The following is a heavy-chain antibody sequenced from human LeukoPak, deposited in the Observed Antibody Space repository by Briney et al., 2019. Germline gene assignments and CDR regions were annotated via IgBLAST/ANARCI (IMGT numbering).Heavy chain of an antibody. J-gene: IGHJ4*02. Sequence: GGSLRLSCAASGFIFDNFWMSWVRQAQGKGLEWVANIKQDGSEIYYVDSVKGRFTISRDNAKKLLYLQMNSLRAEDTALYYCARDMSFSTSDWYGELDNWGQGTLVTVSS. D-gene: IGHD6-19*01. CDR3: ARDMSFSTSDWYGELDN. CDR1: GFIFDNFW. V-gene: IGHV3-7*05. CDR2: IKQDGSEI.